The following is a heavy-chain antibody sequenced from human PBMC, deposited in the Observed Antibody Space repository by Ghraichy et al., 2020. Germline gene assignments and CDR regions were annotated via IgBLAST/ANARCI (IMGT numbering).Heavy chain of an antibody. CDR2: ISYHGRNI. V-gene: IGHV3-30-3*01. CDR1: GFTISTFS. CDR3: ARDVRCSSTRCPVNWLDP. Sequence: GGSLRLSCAASGFTISTFSLHWVRQAPGKGLEWVTVISYHGRNIYYADSVKGRFTVSRDNSKNTLYLQMDSLRPEDTAVYYCARDVRCSSTRCPVNWLDPWGLGTLVTVSS. J-gene: IGHJ5*02. D-gene: IGHD2-2*01.